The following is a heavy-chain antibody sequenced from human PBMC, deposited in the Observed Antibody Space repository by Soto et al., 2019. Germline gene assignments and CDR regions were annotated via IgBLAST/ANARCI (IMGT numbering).Heavy chain of an antibody. CDR2: IKSKPDGGTM. CDR1: GLTFTYAW. J-gene: IGHJ4*02. D-gene: IGHD7-27*01. V-gene: IGHV3-15*07. CDR3: VADLPGDRTNWGFDY. Sequence: EVQLVESGGGFVEPGGSLRLSCAASGLTFTYAWMSWVRQAPGKGLEWVGRIKSKPDGGTMDYAAPVKGRFTVSRDDSKTTLYLHMSSLNSEDTAIYYWVADLPGDRTNWGFDYWSQGSLVTVSS.